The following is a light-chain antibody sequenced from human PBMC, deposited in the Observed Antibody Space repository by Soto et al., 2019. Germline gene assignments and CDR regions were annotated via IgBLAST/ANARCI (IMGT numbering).Light chain of an antibody. CDR3: AAWDDSLDGDV. CDR1: TSNIGSNN. V-gene: IGLV1-44*01. J-gene: IGLJ1*01. Sequence: QSVLTQPPSASGTPGQRVTISCSGSTSNIGSNNVNWYQQLPGTAPKLLIFNNSQRPSGVPDRFSGSKSGTSASLAISGLQSEDEADYYCAAWDDSLDGDVFGTGTKVTVL. CDR2: NNS.